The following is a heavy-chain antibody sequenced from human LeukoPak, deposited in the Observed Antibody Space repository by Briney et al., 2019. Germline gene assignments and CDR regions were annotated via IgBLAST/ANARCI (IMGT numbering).Heavy chain of an antibody. CDR3: ARDRRITFGGVIVMAFDP. D-gene: IGHD3-16*02. J-gene: IGHJ5*02. CDR1: GGSISSSSYY. CDR2: INHSGST. V-gene: IGHV4-39*07. Sequence: SETLSLTCTVSGGSISSSSYYWGWIRQPPGKGLEWIGEINHSGSTNYNPSLKSRVTISVDTSKNQFSLKLSSVTAADTAVYYCARDRRITFGGVIVMAFDPWGQGTLVTVSS.